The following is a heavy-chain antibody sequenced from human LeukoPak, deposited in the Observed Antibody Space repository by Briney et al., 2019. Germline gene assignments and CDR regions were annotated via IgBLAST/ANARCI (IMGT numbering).Heavy chain of an antibody. CDR2: ISAYNGNT. V-gene: IGHV1-18*01. Sequence: ASVKVSCKASGYTFTSYGFTWVRQAPGQGLEWMGWISAYNGNTNYAQKFQGRVTMTRDTSISTAYMELSRLRSDDTAVYYCARDGSYGGNSYFDYWGQGTLVTVSS. CDR1: GYTFTSYG. CDR3: ARDGSYGGNSYFDY. D-gene: IGHD4-23*01. J-gene: IGHJ4*02.